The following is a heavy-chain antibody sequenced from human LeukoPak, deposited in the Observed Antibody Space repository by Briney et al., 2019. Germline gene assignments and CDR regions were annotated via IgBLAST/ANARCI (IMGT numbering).Heavy chain of an antibody. CDR3: ARVGNWNAAGY. CDR2: IIPILGIA. V-gene: IGHV1-69*04. CDR1: GGTFSSYA. Sequence: SVKVSCKASGGTFSSYAISWVRQAPGQGLEWMGRIIPILGIANYAQKFQGRVTITADKSTSTAYMELRSLRSEDTAVYYCARVGNWNAAGYWGQGTLVTVSS. D-gene: IGHD1-20*01. J-gene: IGHJ4*02.